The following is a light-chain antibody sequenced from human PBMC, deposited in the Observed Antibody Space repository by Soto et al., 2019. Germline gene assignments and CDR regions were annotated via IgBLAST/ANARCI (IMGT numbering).Light chain of an antibody. V-gene: IGKV1-39*01. CDR2: AAS. Sequence: DIQMTQSPSSLSASVGDRVTITCRARQSISSYLNWYQQKPGKAPKLLIYAASSLQSGVPSRFSGSRSGTDFTLTISSLQPEDFATYYCQQSYSTPRTFGPGTKVDIK. CDR1: QSISSY. J-gene: IGKJ3*01. CDR3: QQSYSTPRT.